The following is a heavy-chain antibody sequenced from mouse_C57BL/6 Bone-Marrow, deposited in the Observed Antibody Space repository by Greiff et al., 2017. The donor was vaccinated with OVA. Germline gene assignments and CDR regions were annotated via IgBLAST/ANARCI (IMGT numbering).Heavy chain of an antibody. CDR3: TTPSTMITGSYYFDY. CDR1: GFNIKDDY. CDR2: IDPENGDT. Sequence: EVQGVESGAELVRPGASVKLSCTASGFNIKDDYMHWVKQRPEQGLEWIGWIDPENGDTEYASKFQGKATITADTSSNTAYLQLSSLTSEDTAVYYGTTPSTMITGSYYFDYWGQGTTLTVSS. D-gene: IGHD2-4*01. V-gene: IGHV14-4*01. J-gene: IGHJ2*01.